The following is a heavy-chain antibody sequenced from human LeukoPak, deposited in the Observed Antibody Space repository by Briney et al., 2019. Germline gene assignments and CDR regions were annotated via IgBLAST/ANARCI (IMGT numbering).Heavy chain of an antibody. CDR2: INWKSDKI. CDR1: GFTFDDYA. J-gene: IGHJ6*03. D-gene: IGHD5-12*01. Sequence: GGSLRLSCTASGFTFDDYAMHWVRQVAGKGLEWVSTINWKSDKIDYADSVKGRFTISRDNAKNSLYLQMNSLRVEDTAFYYCVKGGSTTDLDYYYMDVWGKGTTVTVSS. V-gene: IGHV3-9*01. CDR3: VKGGSTTDLDYYYMDV.